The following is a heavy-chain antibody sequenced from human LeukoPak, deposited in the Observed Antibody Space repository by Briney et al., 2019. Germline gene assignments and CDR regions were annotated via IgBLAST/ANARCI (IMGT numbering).Heavy chain of an antibody. CDR1: GFTFGDYA. D-gene: IGHD3-22*01. V-gene: IGHV3-49*04. Sequence: GGSLRLSCTASGFTFGDYATSWVRQAPGKGLEWVGFIRSKAYGGTTEYAASVKGRFTISRDDSKSIAYLQMNSLKTEDTAVYYCILAGSGYYYRGDYWGQGTLVTVSS. CDR3: ILAGSGYYYRGDY. CDR2: IRSKAYGGTT. J-gene: IGHJ4*02.